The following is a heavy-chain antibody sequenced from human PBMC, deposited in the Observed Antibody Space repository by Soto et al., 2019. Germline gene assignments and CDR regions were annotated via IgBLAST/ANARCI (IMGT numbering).Heavy chain of an antibody. CDR1: GFTFSSFG. J-gene: IGHJ6*02. CDR2: IWYDGSKK. Sequence: QVQVVESGGGVVQPGRSLRLSCAASGFTFSSFGMHWVRQAPGKGLEWVSLIWYDGSKKSYGDSVKGRFTISRDKSRNTVYLNMKSLIADNTAVYYCARDASYYSLWSGYYPSRNGMDVWGQGTTVTVSS. D-gene: IGHD3-3*01. V-gene: IGHV3-33*01. CDR3: ARDASYYSLWSGYYPSRNGMDV.